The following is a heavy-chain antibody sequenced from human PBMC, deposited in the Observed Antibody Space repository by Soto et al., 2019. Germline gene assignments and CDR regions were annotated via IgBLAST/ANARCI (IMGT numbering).Heavy chain of an antibody. CDR1: GSTISRYA. CDR3: AVECRSTSCDYYGMDV. D-gene: IGHD2-2*01. V-gene: IGHV3-23*01. Sequence: GPLRLSCGVSGSTISRYALSWVRQAPWPGLEWVSAISGSGGSTYYADYVQGRFTISRDNSKNTLYLQMNSLRAEDTAVYYCAVECRSTSCDYYGMDVWGQGTTVTVSS. J-gene: IGHJ6*02. CDR2: ISGSGGST.